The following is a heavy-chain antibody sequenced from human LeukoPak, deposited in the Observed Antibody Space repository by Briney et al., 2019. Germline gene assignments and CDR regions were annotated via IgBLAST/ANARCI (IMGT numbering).Heavy chain of an antibody. V-gene: IGHV1-46*01. CDR2: INPSGGST. D-gene: IGHD2-2*01. Sequence: GASVKVSCKASGYTFTSYYMHWVRQAPGQGLEWMGIINPSGGSTSYAQKFQGRVTITADKSTSTAYMELSSLRSEDTAVYYCARMSHVYQLPTWGQGTLVTVSS. J-gene: IGHJ5*02. CDR3: ARMSHVYQLPT. CDR1: GYTFTSYY.